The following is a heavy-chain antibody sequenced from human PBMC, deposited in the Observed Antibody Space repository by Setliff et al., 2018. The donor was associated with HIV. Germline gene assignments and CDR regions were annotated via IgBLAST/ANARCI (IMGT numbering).Heavy chain of an antibody. CDR2: IYHSGTT. D-gene: IGHD3-3*01. Sequence: PSETLSLTCTVSGYPISSGYYWGWIRQPPEKGLEWIGSIYHSGTTYYNPSLKSRVTISVDTSKNQFSLKLSSATAADTAVYYCARRLQFLEFLHGVGGLDVWGQGTTVTVSS. J-gene: IGHJ6*02. CDR1: GYPISSGYY. V-gene: IGHV4-38-2*02. CDR3: ARRLQFLEFLHGVGGLDV.